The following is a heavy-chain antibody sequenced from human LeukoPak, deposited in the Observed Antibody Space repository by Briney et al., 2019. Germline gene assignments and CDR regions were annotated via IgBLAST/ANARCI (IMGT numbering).Heavy chain of an antibody. J-gene: IGHJ4*02. D-gene: IGHD3-10*01. Sequence: ASVKVSCKASGYTFTSYDINWVRQAPGQRPEWMGWLNAYDGDTKSSQRFQDRLTITWDTSASTAYMEMISLRSEDTAIYYCARTDDSGSYYTNWGQGTLVTVSS. CDR2: LNAYDGDT. CDR3: ARTDDSGSYYTN. V-gene: IGHV1-3*01. CDR1: GYTFTSYD.